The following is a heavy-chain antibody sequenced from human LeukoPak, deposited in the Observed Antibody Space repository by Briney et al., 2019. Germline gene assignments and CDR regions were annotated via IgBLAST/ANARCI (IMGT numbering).Heavy chain of an antibody. D-gene: IGHD3-16*01. J-gene: IGHJ6*03. Sequence: SSETLSLTCTVSGGSISSYYWSWIRQPPGKGLEWIGYIYYSGSTHYNPSLKSRVTISVDTTKNQFSLKLSSVTAADTAVYYCARGMMTYYYYIDVWGKGITVTVSS. CDR3: ARGMMTYYYYIDV. CDR2: IYYSGST. V-gene: IGHV4-59*01. CDR1: GGSISSYY.